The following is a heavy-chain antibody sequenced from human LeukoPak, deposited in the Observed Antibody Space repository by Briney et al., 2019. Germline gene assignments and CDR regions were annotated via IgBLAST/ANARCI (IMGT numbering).Heavy chain of an antibody. CDR3: ARVAEFIVVPPSGAFDI. V-gene: IGHV1-18*04. Sequence: GASVKVSCKASGYTFTNYGISWVRQAPGQGLEWMGWISENIGNTNHAQRLQGRVTMTTDTSTSIAYMELRSLRSDDTAVYYCARVAEFIVVPPSGAFDIWGQGTMVTVSS. CDR2: ISENIGNT. CDR1: GYTFTNYG. D-gene: IGHD2-2*01. J-gene: IGHJ3*02.